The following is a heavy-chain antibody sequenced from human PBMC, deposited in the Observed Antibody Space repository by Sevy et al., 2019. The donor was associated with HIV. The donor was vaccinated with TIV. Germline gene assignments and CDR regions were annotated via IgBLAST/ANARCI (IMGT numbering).Heavy chain of an antibody. D-gene: IGHD1-20*01. V-gene: IGHV6-1*01. Sequence: SQTLSLTCAISGDSVSSNSAAWKWIRQSPSRGLEWLGRTYYRSKWYNDYAVSVKSRITINPDTSKNQVSLQLNSVTPEDTAIYYCARDGLTYGGMDVWGQGTTVTVSS. CDR2: TYYRSKWYN. J-gene: IGHJ6*02. CDR1: GDSVSSNSAA. CDR3: ARDGLTYGGMDV.